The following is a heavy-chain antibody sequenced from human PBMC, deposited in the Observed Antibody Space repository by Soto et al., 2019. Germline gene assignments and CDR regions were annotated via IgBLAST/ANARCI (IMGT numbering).Heavy chain of an antibody. V-gene: IGHV1-69*04. CDR2: IIPIIGII. J-gene: IGHJ4*02. D-gene: IGHD3-10*01. Sequence: ASVKVSCKASGGTFSTYTITWVRQAPGQGLEWMGRIIPIIGIINYAQKFQGRVTITADKFTGTAYMELTRLRSDDTAVYYCAKDLPLRIIMVRGVNGRGFDYWGQGTVVTISS. CDR3: AKDLPLRIIMVRGVNGRGFDY. CDR1: GGTFSTYT.